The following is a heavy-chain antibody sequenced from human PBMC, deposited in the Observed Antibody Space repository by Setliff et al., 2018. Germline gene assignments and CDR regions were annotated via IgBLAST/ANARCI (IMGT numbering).Heavy chain of an antibody. V-gene: IGHV1-46*01. D-gene: IGHD7-27*01. CDR2: INPGGLSS. J-gene: IGHJ4*01. CDR3: AGVHWTTNWFLHY. Sequence: VASVKVSCKTSGYSFTSHYMHWVRQAPGQGLEWMGIINPGGLSSSSTQKFEGRVTMTRDTSTSTVYMELNSLRSDDTAVYYCAGVHWTTNWFLHYWGQGTLVTVSS. CDR1: GYSFTSHY.